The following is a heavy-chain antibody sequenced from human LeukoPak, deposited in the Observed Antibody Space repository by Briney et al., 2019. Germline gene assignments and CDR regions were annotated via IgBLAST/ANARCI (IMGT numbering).Heavy chain of an antibody. CDR3: ARDVTPLTIFGVVISPTRDY. J-gene: IGHJ4*02. Sequence: GASVKVSCKASGCTFTSYYMHWVRQAPGQGLEWMGIINPSGGSTSYAQKFQGRVTMTRDTSTSTVYMELSSLRSEDTAVYYCARDVTPLTIFGVVISPTRDYWGQGTLVTVSS. CDR1: GCTFTSYY. V-gene: IGHV1-46*01. CDR2: INPSGGST. D-gene: IGHD3-3*01.